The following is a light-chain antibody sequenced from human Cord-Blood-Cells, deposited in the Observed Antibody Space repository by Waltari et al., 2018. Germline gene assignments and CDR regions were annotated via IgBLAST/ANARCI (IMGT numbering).Light chain of an antibody. CDR2: EGS. CDR3: CSYAGV. V-gene: IGLV2-23*01. Sequence: QSALTQPASVSGSPGQSITISCTGTSSDVGGYNLVSWYQQHPGKPPKLMIYEGSKRPSGVSNRFSGSKSGNTASLTISGLQAEDEADYYCCSYAGVFGGGTKLTVL. J-gene: IGLJ3*02. CDR1: SSDVGGYNL.